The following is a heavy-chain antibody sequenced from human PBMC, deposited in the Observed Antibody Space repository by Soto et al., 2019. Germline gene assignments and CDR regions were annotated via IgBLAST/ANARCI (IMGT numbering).Heavy chain of an antibody. Sequence: QVQLQESGPGLVKPSQTLSLTCTVSGGPIRRRGYYWSWIRHRPGEGLEWIGFFYYSGITDYNPSLRSRVTISADTSRNQVFLNMYSVTAADTAVYYCASAGVPEGDWFDPWGQGTLVTVSS. CDR2: FYYSGIT. CDR3: ASAGVPEGDWFDP. D-gene: IGHD2-8*01. CDR1: GGPIRRRGYY. J-gene: IGHJ5*02. V-gene: IGHV4-31*03.